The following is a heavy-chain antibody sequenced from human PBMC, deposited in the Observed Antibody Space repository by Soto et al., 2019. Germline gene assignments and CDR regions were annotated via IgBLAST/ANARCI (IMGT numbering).Heavy chain of an antibody. CDR3: ATGSVTPLDY. CDR1: GETLKELS. D-gene: IGHD2-21*02. Sequence: KVSWEVCGETLKELSRCWVRQAPGKGLEWMGGFDPEDGETIYAQKFQGRVTMTEDTSTDTAYMELSSLRSEDTAGYYCATGSVTPLDYWGQGTLVTVSS. J-gene: IGHJ4*02. V-gene: IGHV1-24*01. CDR2: FDPEDGET.